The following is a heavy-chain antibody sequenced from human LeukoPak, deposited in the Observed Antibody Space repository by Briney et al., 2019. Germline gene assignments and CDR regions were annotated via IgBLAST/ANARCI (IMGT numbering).Heavy chain of an antibody. D-gene: IGHD3-16*02. CDR2: ISYDGSNK. CDR1: GFTFSSYG. CDR3: AKDITFGGVIVIAQDAFDI. V-gene: IGHV3-30*18. Sequence: GGSLRLSCAASGFTFSSYGMHWVRQAPGKGLEWVAVISYDGSNKYYADSVKGRFTISRDNSKNTLYLQMNSLRAEDTAVYYCAKDITFGGVIVIAQDAFDIWGQGTMVTVSS. J-gene: IGHJ3*02.